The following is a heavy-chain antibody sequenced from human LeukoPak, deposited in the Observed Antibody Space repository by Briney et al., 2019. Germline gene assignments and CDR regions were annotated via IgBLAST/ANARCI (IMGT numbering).Heavy chain of an antibody. CDR2: IYSIGST. CDR3: ARAYCSSTSCYTSSTRYYYYMDV. Sequence: PSETLSLTCTVSGGSISRYYWIWIRQPAGKGLEYIGRIYSIGSTNYNPSLKSRVTMSVDTSKNQFSLKLSSVTAADTAMYYCARAYCSSTSCYTSSTRYYYYMDVWGKGTTVTVSS. V-gene: IGHV4-4*07. CDR1: GGSISRYY. J-gene: IGHJ6*03. D-gene: IGHD2-2*02.